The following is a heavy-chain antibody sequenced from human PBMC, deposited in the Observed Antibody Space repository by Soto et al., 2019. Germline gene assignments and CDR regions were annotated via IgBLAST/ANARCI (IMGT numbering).Heavy chain of an antibody. CDR2: IIPFLGTP. Sequence: QVRLVQSGAEVKKPGSSVKISCKTSGGIFSTCVFSWVRQAPGQGLEWMGGIIPFLGTPNYAQSFQGRVTISADESTSTVYMALSSLRSEDTAVYYCATLPNNNLSPGVMDVWGQGTTVTVSS. J-gene: IGHJ6*02. D-gene: IGHD3-3*01. CDR1: GGIFSTCV. CDR3: ATLPNNNLSPGVMDV. V-gene: IGHV1-69*01.